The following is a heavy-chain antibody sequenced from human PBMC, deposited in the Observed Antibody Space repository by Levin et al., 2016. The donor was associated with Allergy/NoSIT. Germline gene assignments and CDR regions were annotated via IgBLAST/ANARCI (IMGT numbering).Heavy chain of an antibody. CDR3: ASGGGYSGYDPHQYYYGMDV. CDR2: IYHSGST. V-gene: IGHV4-4*02. Sequence: WIRQPPGKGLEWIGEIYHSGSTNYNPSLKSRVTISVDKSKNQFSLKLSSVTAADTAVYYCASGGGYSGYDPHQYYYGMDVWGQGTTGTVSS. D-gene: IGHD5-12*01. J-gene: IGHJ6*02.